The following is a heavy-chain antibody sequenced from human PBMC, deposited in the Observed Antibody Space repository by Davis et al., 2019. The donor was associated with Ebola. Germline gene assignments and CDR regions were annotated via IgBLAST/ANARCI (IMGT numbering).Heavy chain of an antibody. V-gene: IGHV4-30-2*01. Sequence: MPSETLSLTCAVSGGSISSGGYSWSWIRQPPGKGLEWIGYIYHSGSTNYNPSLKSRVTMSVDTSKNQFSLKLSSVTAADTAVYYCARGNYGDYIVLYYYNMDVWGQGTTVTVSS. CDR3: ARGNYGDYIVLYYYNMDV. CDR1: GGSISSGGYS. D-gene: IGHD4-17*01. J-gene: IGHJ6*02. CDR2: IYHSGST.